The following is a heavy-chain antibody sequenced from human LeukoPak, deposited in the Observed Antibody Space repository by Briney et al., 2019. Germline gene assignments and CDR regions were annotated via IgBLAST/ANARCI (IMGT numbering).Heavy chain of an antibody. Sequence: GGSLRLSCAASGFTFSNYEMHWVRQAPGKGLEWVSYISSSGSDIYYADSVKGRFTISRDNSKNSLYLQMNSLRAEDTALYYCAKGARLAAAAPFDYWGQGTLVTVSS. V-gene: IGHV3-48*03. CDR1: GFTFSNYE. CDR2: ISSSGSDI. J-gene: IGHJ4*02. CDR3: AKGARLAAAAPFDY. D-gene: IGHD6-13*01.